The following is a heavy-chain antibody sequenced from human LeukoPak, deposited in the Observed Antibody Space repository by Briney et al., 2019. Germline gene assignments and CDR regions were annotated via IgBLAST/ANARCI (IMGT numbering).Heavy chain of an antibody. Sequence: PGGSLRLSCAASGFTFSSYSMNWVRQAPGKGLEWVSSISTSGTYIYYADSLRGRFTISRDNAKSSLFLQLNSLRAEDTAVYYCAREYTPYRYRYGNFDYWGQGTLVTVSS. CDR2: ISTSGTYI. J-gene: IGHJ4*02. V-gene: IGHV3-21*01. D-gene: IGHD5-18*01. CDR3: AREYTPYRYRYGNFDY. CDR1: GFTFSSYS.